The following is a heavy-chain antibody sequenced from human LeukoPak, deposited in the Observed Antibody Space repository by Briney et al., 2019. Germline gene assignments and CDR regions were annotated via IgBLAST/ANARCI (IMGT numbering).Heavy chain of an antibody. Sequence: SETLSLTCTVSGGSISSYYWSWIRQPPGKGREWIGYIYYSGSTNYNPSLKSRVTISVDTSKNQFSLKRSSVTAADTAVYYLAXXPPWTGSGYYQQTSVGAFDIWGQGTMVTVSS. V-gene: IGHV4-59*08. D-gene: IGHD3-22*01. CDR1: GGSISSYY. CDR3: AXXPPWTGSGYYQQTSVGAFDI. CDR2: IYYSGST. J-gene: IGHJ3*02.